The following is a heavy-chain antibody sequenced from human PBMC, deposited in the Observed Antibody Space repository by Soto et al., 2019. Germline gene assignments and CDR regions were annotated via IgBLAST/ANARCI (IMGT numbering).Heavy chain of an antibody. V-gene: IGHV4-31*03. CDR3: ARKQAGYFYGIDY. J-gene: IGHJ4*02. CDR1: GGSITSGGYY. Sequence: SETLSLTCTVSGGSITSGGYYWSWIRQHPGKGLEWLGYIYDSGSTFYNPSPKSRITLSVDTSKNQFSLKLSSVTVADTAVYFCARKQAGYFYGIDYWGRGTLVTVSS. CDR2: IYDSGST. D-gene: IGHD3-10*01.